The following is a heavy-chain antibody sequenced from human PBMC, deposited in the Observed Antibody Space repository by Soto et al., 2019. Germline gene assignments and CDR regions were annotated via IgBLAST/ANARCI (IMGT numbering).Heavy chain of an antibody. CDR2: ISGSGGST. CDR1: GFTFSSYA. J-gene: IGHJ4*02. Sequence: GGSLRLSCAASGFTFSSYAMSWVRQAPGKGLEWVSAISGSGGSTYYADSVKGRFTISRDNSKNTLYLQMNSLRAEDTAVYYCAKVDYDILTGYYRFTGYYFDYWGQGTLVTVSS. D-gene: IGHD3-9*01. V-gene: IGHV3-23*01. CDR3: AKVDYDILTGYYRFTGYYFDY.